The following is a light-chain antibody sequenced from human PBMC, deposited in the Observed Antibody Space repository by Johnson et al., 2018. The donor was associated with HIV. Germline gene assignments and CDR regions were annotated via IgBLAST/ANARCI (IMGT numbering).Light chain of an antibody. V-gene: IGLV1-51*02. J-gene: IGLJ1*01. CDR3: ATWDRSLSAGGG. CDR1: SSNIGNNY. Sequence: QSVLTQPPSVSAAPGQKVTISCSGSSSNIGNNYVSWYQHLPGTAPKLLIYENTKRPSVVPDRFSGSKSGSSATLGITGLQTGDEADYYCATWDRSLSAGGGFGTGTKVTVL. CDR2: ENT.